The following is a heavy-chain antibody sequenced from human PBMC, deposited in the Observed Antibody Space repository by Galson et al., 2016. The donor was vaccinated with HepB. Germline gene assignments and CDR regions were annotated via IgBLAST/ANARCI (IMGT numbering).Heavy chain of an antibody. CDR1: GGSISSSHW. V-gene: IGHV4-4*02. J-gene: IGHJ5*02. CDR2: AYHNGVT. D-gene: IGHD3-10*02. CDR3: ARRGACSRGWFGP. Sequence: SETLSLTCGVSGGSISSSHWWSWVRQPPGGGLEWVGDAYHNGVTHYNPSLKGRVSISVDKSKNHFSLRVTSVTGADTALYYCARRGACSRGWFGPWGQGTLVAVSS.